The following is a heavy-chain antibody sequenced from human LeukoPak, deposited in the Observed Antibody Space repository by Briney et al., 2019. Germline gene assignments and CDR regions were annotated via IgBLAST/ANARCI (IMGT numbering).Heavy chain of an antibody. V-gene: IGHV3-53*01. CDR1: GFTVSNNY. Sequence: GGSLRLSCAASGFTVSNNYMSWVRQAPGKGLEWVSVIYTGGNIYYTDSVKGRFTISRDNSKNTLYLQMNSLRAEDTAVYYCARVPGDYSGNSHFDYWGQGTLVTVSS. J-gene: IGHJ4*02. CDR2: IYTGGNI. CDR3: ARVPGDYSGNSHFDY. D-gene: IGHD4-23*01.